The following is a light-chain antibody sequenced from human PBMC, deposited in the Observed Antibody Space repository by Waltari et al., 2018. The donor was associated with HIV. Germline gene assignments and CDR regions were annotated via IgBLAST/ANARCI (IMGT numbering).Light chain of an antibody. V-gene: IGLV1-44*01. J-gene: IGLJ3*02. CDR2: SNN. CDR3: AAWDDSLIGPV. CDR1: SSNIGSNT. Sequence: QSVLTQPPSASGTPGQRVTISCSGSSSNIGSNTVNWYQQLPGRAPKLLIYSNNQRPAGVPDRLSGSKSGTSASLAISGLQSEDEANYYCAAWDDSLIGPVFGGGTRLTVL.